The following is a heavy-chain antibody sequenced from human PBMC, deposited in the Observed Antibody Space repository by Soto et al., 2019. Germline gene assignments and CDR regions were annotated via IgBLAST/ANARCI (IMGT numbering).Heavy chain of an antibody. CDR3: ARSIVVVTALDY. Sequence: GXSVKVSCNASGYTFTGYYMHWVRHAPGQGLEWMGWINPNSGGTNYAQKFQGRVTITRDTSASTAYMGLSSMRSEDTAVYYCARSIVVVTALDYWGQGTLVTVSS. J-gene: IGHJ4*02. V-gene: IGHV1-2*02. CDR2: INPNSGGT. CDR1: GYTFTGYY. D-gene: IGHD2-21*02.